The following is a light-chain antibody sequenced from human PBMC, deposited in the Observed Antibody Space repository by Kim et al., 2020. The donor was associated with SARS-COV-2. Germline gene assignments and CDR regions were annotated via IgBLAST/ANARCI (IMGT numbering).Light chain of an antibody. V-gene: IGLV3-19*01. CDR1: SLTNSY. J-gene: IGLJ3*02. CDR3: TSRDSSSDRLV. Sequence: SSELTQDPAVSVALGQTVRITCQGDSLTNSYASWYQQKPGQAPVLVIFGKNRRPSGIPDRFSGSSSGNTASLIIAGAQAADEADYYCTSRDSSSDRLVFGGGTKLTVL. CDR2: GKN.